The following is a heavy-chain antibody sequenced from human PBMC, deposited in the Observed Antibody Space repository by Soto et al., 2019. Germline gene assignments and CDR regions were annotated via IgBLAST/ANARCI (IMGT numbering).Heavy chain of an antibody. D-gene: IGHD1-1*01. CDR2: ISAHNGNT. V-gene: IGHV1-18*01. CDR1: GYIFTTYG. CDR3: ARGRYGDY. J-gene: IGHJ4*02. Sequence: QVHLVQSGAEVKKPGASVKVSCKGSGYIFTTYGITWVRQAPGQGLEWMGWISAHNGNTNYAQKLQGRVTVTRYTSTSTAYMELRNLRSADTAVYYCARGRYGDYWGQGALVTVSS.